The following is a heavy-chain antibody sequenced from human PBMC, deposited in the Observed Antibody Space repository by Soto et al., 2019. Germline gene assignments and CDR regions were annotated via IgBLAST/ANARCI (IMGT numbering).Heavy chain of an antibody. CDR1: GFTVSSNY. J-gene: IGHJ6*02. CDR3: ARERGAKYCSGGSCQYYYYYYGMDV. D-gene: IGHD2-15*01. Sequence: LSLTCAASGFTVSSNYMSWVRQAPGKGLEWVSVIYSGGSTYYADSVKGRFTISRHNSKNTLYLQMNSLRAEDTAVYYCARERGAKYCSGGSCQYYYYYYGMDVWGQGTTVTVSS. CDR2: IYSGGST. V-gene: IGHV3-53*04.